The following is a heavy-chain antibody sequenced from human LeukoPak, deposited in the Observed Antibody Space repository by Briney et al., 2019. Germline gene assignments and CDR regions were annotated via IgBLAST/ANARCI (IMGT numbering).Heavy chain of an antibody. V-gene: IGHV3-11*01. CDR2: ISSSGSTI. Sequence: GGSLRLSCAASGFTFSDYYMSWIRQAPGKGLEWVSYISSSGSTIYYADSVKGRFTISRDNAKNSLYLQMNSLRAEDTAVYYCARGYYDSSGYYYVGRGYYFDYWGQGTLVTVSS. CDR1: GFTFSDYY. CDR3: ARGYYDSSGYYYVGRGYYFDY. J-gene: IGHJ4*02. D-gene: IGHD3-22*01.